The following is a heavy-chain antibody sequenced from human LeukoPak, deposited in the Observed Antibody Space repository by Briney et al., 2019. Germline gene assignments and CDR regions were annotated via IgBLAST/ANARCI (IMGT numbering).Heavy chain of an antibody. V-gene: IGHV3-7*01. J-gene: IGHJ5*02. CDR2: MSEDGNEI. D-gene: IGHD3-3*02. CDR3: TRHIQIAFRVFRLGWIDP. Sequence: PGGSLRLSCTVSGFIFSDFSMSWVRQAPGKGLEWVAKMSEDGNEIFYVDSVKGRFTISRDNTKKSLYLQLNSLRPEDSAVYYCTRHIQIAFRVFRLGWIDPWGQGTLVTVSS. CDR1: GFIFSDFS.